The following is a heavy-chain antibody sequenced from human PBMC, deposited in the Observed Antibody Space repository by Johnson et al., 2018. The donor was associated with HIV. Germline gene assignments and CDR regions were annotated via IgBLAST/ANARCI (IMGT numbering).Heavy chain of an antibody. D-gene: IGHD1-26*01. J-gene: IGHJ3*02. CDR2: IRYDGSNK. CDR3: ARVRDGRENAFNI. V-gene: IGHV3-30*14. CDR1: GFTCSSYA. Sequence: VQLVESGGGVVQPGRSLRLSCAASGFTCSSYAMHWVRQAPGKGLEWVAFIRYDGSNKYYADSVKGRFTISRDNSKNTLYLQMNSPRVEDTAVYYCARVRDGRENAFNIWGQGTMVTVSS.